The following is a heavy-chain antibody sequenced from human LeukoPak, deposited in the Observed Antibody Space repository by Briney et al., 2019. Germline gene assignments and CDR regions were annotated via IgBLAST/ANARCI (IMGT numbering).Heavy chain of an antibody. Sequence: GGSLRLSCAASGFTFSSYSMSWVRQAPGKGLEWVSSISSSKTYIYYADSVKGRFTISRDNAKNTLYLQVNSLRAEDTAVYYCASAYYGDYVFDYWGQGTLVTVSS. J-gene: IGHJ4*02. CDR3: ASAYYGDYVFDY. D-gene: IGHD4-17*01. CDR2: ISSSKTYI. V-gene: IGHV3-21*01. CDR1: GFTFSSYS.